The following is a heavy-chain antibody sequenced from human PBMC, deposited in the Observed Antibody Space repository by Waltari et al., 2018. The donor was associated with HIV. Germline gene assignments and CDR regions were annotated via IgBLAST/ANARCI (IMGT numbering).Heavy chain of an antibody. CDR1: GFTFKNYG. V-gene: IGHV3-33*01. J-gene: IGHJ4*02. D-gene: IGHD6-6*01. CDR3: ARDRGGSSSLVLDS. Sequence: QVQLVESGGGVVQPGRSLRLSCAASGFTFKNYGMHWVHQAPGKGLEWVAVIWYDGSNKYYADSVKGRFTISRDNSKNRLYLQMNSLRAEDTAVYYCARDRGGSSSLVLDSWGQGTLVTVSS. CDR2: IWYDGSNK.